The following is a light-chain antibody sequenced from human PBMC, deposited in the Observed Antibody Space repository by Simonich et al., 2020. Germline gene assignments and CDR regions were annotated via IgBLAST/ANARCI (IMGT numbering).Light chain of an antibody. CDR1: SSDVGGYNY. Sequence: QSALPQPASVSGSPGQSIPISCTGTSSDVGGYNYVSWYQQHPGKAPKLMIYDVSKRPSGVYNRFSGSKSGNTASRTIAGLQAEDGADYYCSSYTSSSPWVFGGGTKLTVL. V-gene: IGLV2-14*01. J-gene: IGLJ3*02. CDR2: DVS. CDR3: SSYTSSSPWV.